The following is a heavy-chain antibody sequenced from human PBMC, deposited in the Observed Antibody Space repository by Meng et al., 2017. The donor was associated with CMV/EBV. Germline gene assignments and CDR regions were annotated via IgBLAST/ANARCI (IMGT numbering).Heavy chain of an antibody. CDR1: GGTFSSYG. V-gene: IGHV1-69*05. CDR3: AASNPTYYYYGMDV. CDR2: IIPIFGTA. Sequence: SVKVSCKASGGTFSSYGISWVRQAPGQGLEWMGGIIPIFGTANYAQKFQGRVTITTDESTSTAYMELSSLRSEDTAVYYCAASNPTYYYYGMDVWGQGTTVTVSS. J-gene: IGHJ6*02.